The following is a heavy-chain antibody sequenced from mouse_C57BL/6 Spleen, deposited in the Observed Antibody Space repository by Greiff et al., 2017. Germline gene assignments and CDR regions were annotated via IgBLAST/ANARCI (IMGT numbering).Heavy chain of an antibody. CDR1: GFSLTSYA. CDR3: ARNEPIPTAFDD. Sequence: VKLMESGPGLVAPSQSLSITCTVSGFSLTSYAISWVRQPPGKGLEWLGVIWTGGGTNYNSALKSRLSINKDNSKSQVFLKMNSLQTGDTARDYCARNEPIPTAFDDWGTGTTVTVSS. V-gene: IGHV2-9-1*01. CDR2: IWTGGGT. D-gene: IGHD1-2*01. J-gene: IGHJ1*03.